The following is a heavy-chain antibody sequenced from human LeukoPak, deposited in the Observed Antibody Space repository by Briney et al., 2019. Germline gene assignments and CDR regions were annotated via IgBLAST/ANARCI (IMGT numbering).Heavy chain of an antibody. Sequence: PGGSLRLSCAASGFTFSSYSMNWVRQAPGKGLEWVSSISSSSSHIYYADSVKGRFTISRDNAKNSLYLQMNSLGAEDTAVYYCARAPLWFGELLFPPPFDYWGQGTLVTVSS. D-gene: IGHD3-10*01. J-gene: IGHJ4*02. CDR1: GFTFSSYS. CDR3: ARAPLWFGELLFPPPFDY. CDR2: ISSSSSHI. V-gene: IGHV3-21*01.